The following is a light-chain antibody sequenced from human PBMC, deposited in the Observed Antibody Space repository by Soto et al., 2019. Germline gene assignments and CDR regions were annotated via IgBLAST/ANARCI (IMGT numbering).Light chain of an antibody. J-gene: IGKJ5*01. Sequence: DSDAKTGGASQGISSYLAWYQQKPGKAPNLLIYDASNLETGVPSRFSGGGSGTDFNFTITSRQPEGIATSYCQHYYHVQGTVGQGTRVEIK. V-gene: IGKV1-33*01. CDR2: DAS. CDR3: QHYYHVQGT. CDR1: QGISSY.